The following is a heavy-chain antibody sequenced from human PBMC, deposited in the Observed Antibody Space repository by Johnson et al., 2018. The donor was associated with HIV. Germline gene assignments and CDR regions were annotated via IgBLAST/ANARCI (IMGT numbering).Heavy chain of an antibody. V-gene: IGHV3-30*04. CDR1: GFTFSSYA. CDR3: ARESHSGGGNDAFDI. J-gene: IGHJ3*02. Sequence: QVYLVESGGGVVQPGRSLSLSCAASGFTFSSYAIHWVRQAPGKGLEWVAVISYDGSNKYYADSVKGRFTISRDNSKNTLYLQMNSLRAEDTAVYYCARESHSGGGNDAFDIWGQGTMVTVSS. D-gene: IGHD3-10*01. CDR2: ISYDGSNK.